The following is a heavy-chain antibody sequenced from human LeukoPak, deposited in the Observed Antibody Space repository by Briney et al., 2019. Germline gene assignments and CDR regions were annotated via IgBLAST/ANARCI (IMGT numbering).Heavy chain of an antibody. CDR1: GGTFSSYA. Sequence: GASVKVSCKASGGTFSSYAISWVRQAPGQGLEWMGWINPNSGGTNYAQKFQGWVTMTRDTSISTAYMELSRLRSNDTAVYYCAREGEYCSSTSCYPDYWGQGTLVTVSS. J-gene: IGHJ4*02. CDR3: AREGEYCSSTSCYPDY. CDR2: INPNSGGT. D-gene: IGHD2-2*01. V-gene: IGHV1-2*04.